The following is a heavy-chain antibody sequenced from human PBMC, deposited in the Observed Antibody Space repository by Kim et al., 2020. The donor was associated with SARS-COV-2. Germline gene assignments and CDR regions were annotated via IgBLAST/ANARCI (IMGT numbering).Heavy chain of an antibody. Sequence: SETLSLTCAVYGGSFSGYSWNWNRLHPGKGLERLGEITDNESSNSNPSRKSRLPMSVDTSKNQFSLRLRPEAAADPAYYYCARGRAGVVPAPTLRVGPHYDYFLLDVWGQGTTVTVSS. CDR1: GGSFSGYS. CDR3: ARGRAGVVPAPTLRVGPHYDYFLLDV. V-gene: IGHV4-34*01. CDR2: ITDNESS. D-gene: IGHD2-2*01. J-gene: IGHJ6*02.